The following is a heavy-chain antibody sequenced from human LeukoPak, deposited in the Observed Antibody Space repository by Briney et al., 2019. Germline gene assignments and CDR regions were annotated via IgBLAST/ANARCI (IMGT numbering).Heavy chain of an antibody. V-gene: IGHV4-34*01. CDR2: INHSGST. Sequence: SETLSLTCGVYDGSFNDYCWSWIRQPPGKGLEWIGEINHSGSTNYNPSLKSRVTISVDTSKNRFSLKLSSVTAADTAVYYCARGPYSGYGRFDYWGQGTLVTVSS. CDR1: DGSFNDYC. CDR3: ARGPYSGYGRFDY. J-gene: IGHJ4*02. D-gene: IGHD5-12*01.